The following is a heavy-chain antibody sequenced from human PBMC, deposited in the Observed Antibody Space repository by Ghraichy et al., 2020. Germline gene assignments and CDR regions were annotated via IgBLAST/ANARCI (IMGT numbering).Heavy chain of an antibody. CDR1: GFTFGSFA. V-gene: IGHV3-23*05. D-gene: IGHD2-21*01. Sequence: GESLNISCAASGFTFGSFAMNWVRQTPGKGLEWVSSIYGNGRSVFYADSVKGRFTISRDNSKTTLYLQMNSLKAEDTALYYCARSIPYWYFDLWGRGTLVTVSS. CDR3: ARSIPYWYFDL. J-gene: IGHJ2*01. CDR2: IYGNGRSV.